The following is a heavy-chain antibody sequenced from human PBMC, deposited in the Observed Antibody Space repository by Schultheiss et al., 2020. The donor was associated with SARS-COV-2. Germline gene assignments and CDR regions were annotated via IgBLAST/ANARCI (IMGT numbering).Heavy chain of an antibody. CDR3: ARTYQLLWGLATKNYYYYYMDV. D-gene: IGHD2-2*01. J-gene: IGHJ6*03. CDR1: GYTFTSYD. CDR2: MNPNSGNT. Sequence: ASVKVSCKASGYTFTSYDINWVRQATGQGLEWMGWMNPNSGNTGYAQKFQGRVLITSDTSASTAYMELSSLRSEDTAVYYCARTYQLLWGLATKNYYYYYMDVWGKGTTVTVSS. V-gene: IGHV1-8*01.